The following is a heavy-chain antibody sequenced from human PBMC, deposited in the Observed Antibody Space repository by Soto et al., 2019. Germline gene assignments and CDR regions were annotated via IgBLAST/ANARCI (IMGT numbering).Heavy chain of an antibody. CDR3: ARATPAGSADF. D-gene: IGHD2-2*01. J-gene: IGHJ4*02. CDR2: IAYSGSS. CDR1: GGSNIRAGYY. V-gene: IGHV4-31*03. Sequence: QVQLQESGPGLLKPSQTLSLTCTVSGGSNIRAGYYWSWVRQHPGKGLEWMAYIAYSGSSYSNSSLTSRVTISADTSKNQFSLRLTSVTAADTAVYFCARATPAGSADFWGQGTLVTVSS.